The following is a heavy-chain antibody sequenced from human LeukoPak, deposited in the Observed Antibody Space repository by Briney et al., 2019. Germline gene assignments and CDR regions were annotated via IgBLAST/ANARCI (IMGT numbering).Heavy chain of an antibody. CDR1: GFTFSNYW. D-gene: IGHD4-23*01. V-gene: IGHV3-7*05. CDR2: IKQDGSEN. Sequence: PGGSLRLSCAASGFTFSNYWMSWVRQAPGKGLEWVANIKQDGSENYYVDSVKGRFTISRDNAKNSLYLQMNGLRAEDTAVYYCAANGGPFDFWGQGTLVTVSA. J-gene: IGHJ4*02. CDR3: AANGGPFDF.